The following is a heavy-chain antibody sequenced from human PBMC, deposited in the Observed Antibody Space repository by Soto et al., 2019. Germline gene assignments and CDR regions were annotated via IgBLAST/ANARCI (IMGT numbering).Heavy chain of an antibody. J-gene: IGHJ6*02. Sequence: QVQLVQSGAEVKKPGASVKVSCKASGYTFTSYGISWVRQAPGQGLEWMGWISAYNGNTNYAQKLQGRVTMTTDTXTXXAYMELRSLRSDDTAVYYCARIPYDKRYYYYGMDVWGQGTTVTVSS. CDR3: ARIPYDKRYYYYGMDV. CDR2: ISAYNGNT. D-gene: IGHD3-9*01. CDR1: GYTFTSYG. V-gene: IGHV1-18*01.